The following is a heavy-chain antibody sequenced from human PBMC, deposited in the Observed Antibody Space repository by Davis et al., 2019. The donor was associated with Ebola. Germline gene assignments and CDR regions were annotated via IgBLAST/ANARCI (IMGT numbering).Heavy chain of an antibody. V-gene: IGHV3-23*01. CDR2: ISGSGGST. J-gene: IGHJ4*02. CDR1: GFTFSSYA. D-gene: IGHD5/OR15-5a*01. Sequence: GGSLRFSCAASGFTFSSYAMSWVRQAPGKGLEWVSAISGSGGSTYYADSVKGRFTISRDNSKNTLYLQMNSLRAEDTAVYYCAKDLLRAGYFDYWGQGTLVTVSS. CDR3: AKDLLRAGYFDY.